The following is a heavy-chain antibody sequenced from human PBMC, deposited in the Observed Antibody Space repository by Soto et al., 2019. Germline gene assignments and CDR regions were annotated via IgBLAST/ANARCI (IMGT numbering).Heavy chain of an antibody. Sequence: ASVKVSCKASGFTFTSSAMQWVRQARGQRLEWIGWIVVGSGNTNYAQKFQERVTITRDMSTSTAYMELSSLRSEDTAVYYCAAVGAVAGEFRDYWGQGTLVTVSS. CDR1: GFTFTSSA. D-gene: IGHD6-19*01. CDR3: AAVGAVAGEFRDY. V-gene: IGHV1-58*02. CDR2: IVVGSGNT. J-gene: IGHJ4*02.